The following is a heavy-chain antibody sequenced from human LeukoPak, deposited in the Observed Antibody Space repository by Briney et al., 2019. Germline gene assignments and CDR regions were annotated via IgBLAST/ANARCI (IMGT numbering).Heavy chain of an antibody. Sequence: SQTLSLTCAVSGGSISSGGYSWSWVRQPPGKGLEWIGYIYHSGSTYYNPSLKSRVTISVDRSKNQFSLKLSSVTAADTAVYYCARGIEYYYDSSGYFFDYWGQGTLVTVSS. CDR2: IYHSGST. V-gene: IGHV4-30-2*01. J-gene: IGHJ4*02. D-gene: IGHD3-22*01. CDR1: GGSISSGGYS. CDR3: ARGIEYYYDSSGYFFDY.